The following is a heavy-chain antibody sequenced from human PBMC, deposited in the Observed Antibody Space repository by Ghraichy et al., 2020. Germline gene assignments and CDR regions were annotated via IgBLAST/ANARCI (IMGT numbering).Heavy chain of an antibody. J-gene: IGHJ4*02. CDR2: INSNGSST. V-gene: IGHV3-74*01. D-gene: IGHD5-24*01. Sequence: GGSLRLSCSASGFTFSSHSMHWVRQTPGKGLVCVSRINSNGSSTNYADSVKGRFTISRDNAKNTLYLQMNSLRDEDTAVYYCVRVGGYNLVDYWGPGSLGTVSS. CDR1: GFTFSSHS. CDR3: VRVGGYNLVDY.